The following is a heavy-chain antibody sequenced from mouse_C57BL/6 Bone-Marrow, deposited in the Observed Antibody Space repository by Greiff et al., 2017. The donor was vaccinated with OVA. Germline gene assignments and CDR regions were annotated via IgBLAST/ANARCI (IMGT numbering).Heavy chain of an antibody. CDR3: ARNDYDWFAY. CDR2: IYPGSGNT. V-gene: IGHV1-66*01. CDR1: GYSFTSYY. Sequence: QVHVKQSGPELVKPGASVKISCKASGYSFTSYYIHWVKQRPGQGLEWIGWIYPGSGNTKYNEKFKGKATLTADTSSSTAYMQLSSLTSEDSAVYYCARNDYDWFAYWGQGTLVTVSA. D-gene: IGHD2-4*01. J-gene: IGHJ3*01.